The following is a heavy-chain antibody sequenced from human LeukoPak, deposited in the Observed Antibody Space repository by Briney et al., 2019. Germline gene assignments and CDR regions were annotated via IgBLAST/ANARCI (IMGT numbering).Heavy chain of an antibody. Sequence: GGSLRLSCAASGFTFSSYAMSWVRQAPGKGLEWVSAISGSGGSTYYADSVKGRFTISGDNSKNTLYLQMNSLRAEDTAVYYRAKDVSMGGLFDYWGQGTLVTVSS. D-gene: IGHD3-16*01. V-gene: IGHV3-23*01. CDR3: AKDVSMGGLFDY. CDR2: ISGSGGST. CDR1: GFTFSSYA. J-gene: IGHJ4*02.